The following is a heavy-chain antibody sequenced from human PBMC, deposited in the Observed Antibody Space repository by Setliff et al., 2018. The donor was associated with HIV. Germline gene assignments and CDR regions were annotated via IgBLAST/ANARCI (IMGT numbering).Heavy chain of an antibody. CDR1: GGSITSADYY. CDR3: ARRKGGYGLDV. V-gene: IGHV4-61*02. D-gene: IGHD3-16*01. J-gene: IGHJ6*02. Sequence: SETLSLTCTVSGGSITSADYYRTWIRQPAGKGLEWIGRFSVPGTTNYGPSFKSRLTIWVDMSKNQFSLKLTSVTAADTAVYYCARRKGGYGLDVWGQGTTVTVSS. CDR2: FSVPGTT.